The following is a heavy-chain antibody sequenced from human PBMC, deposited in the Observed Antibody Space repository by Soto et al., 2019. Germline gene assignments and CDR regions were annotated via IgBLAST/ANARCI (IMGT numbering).Heavy chain of an antibody. D-gene: IGHD1-26*01. V-gene: IGHV3-11*01. CDR2: ISSSGSTI. J-gene: IGHJ4*02. CDR1: GFTFSDYY. CDR3: APATPEYFDY. Sequence: GGSLILSCAASGFTFSDYYMSWIRQAPGKGLEWVSYISSSGSTIYYADSVKGRFTISRDNAKNSLYLQMNSLRAEDTAVYYGAPATPEYFDYWGQGTLVTVSS.